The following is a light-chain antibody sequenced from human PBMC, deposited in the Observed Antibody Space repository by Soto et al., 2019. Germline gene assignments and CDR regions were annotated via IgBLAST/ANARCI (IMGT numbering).Light chain of an antibody. CDR3: QQYNNWPRT. CDR2: DAS. V-gene: IGKV3-15*01. J-gene: IGKJ2*01. CDR1: QSVSSN. Sequence: ETVMTQSAAALSVSVGERVTLSCRSSQSVSSNLAWYQQRPGQAPRLLIHDASTRATGVPDRFSGSGSGTDFTLTISSLQPEDFALYYCQQYNNWPRTFGQGTKLEIK.